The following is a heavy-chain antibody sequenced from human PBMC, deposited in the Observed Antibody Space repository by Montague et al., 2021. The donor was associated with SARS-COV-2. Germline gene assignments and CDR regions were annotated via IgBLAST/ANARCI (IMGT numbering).Heavy chain of an antibody. J-gene: IGHJ3*01. Sequence: SETLSLTCAVYSGSSSDFYWTWIRQSPGKGLEWIGEINHAGSATYNPSLKGRATLSRDTSKSQFSLKLQSLTPADAGVYFCPRGQVTISGVLIFIPAAGHLDGWGQGTSVTVSS. V-gene: IGHV4-34*01. D-gene: IGHD3-3*01. CDR2: INHAGSA. CDR3: PRGQVTISGVLIFIPAAGHLDG. CDR1: SGSSSDFY.